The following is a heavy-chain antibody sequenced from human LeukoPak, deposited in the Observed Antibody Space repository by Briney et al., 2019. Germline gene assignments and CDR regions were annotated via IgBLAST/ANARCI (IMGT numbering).Heavy chain of an antibody. D-gene: IGHD1-26*01. CDR2: INPNSGGT. J-gene: IGHJ4*02. Sequence: ASVKVSCKASGYTFTSYDINWVRQAPGQGLEWMGWINPNSGGTNYAQKFQGRVTMTRDTSISTAYMELSRLTSDDTAVYYCARDLFSGSYHPFDYWGQGTLVTVSS. CDR1: GYTFTSYD. CDR3: ARDLFSGSYHPFDY. V-gene: IGHV1-2*02.